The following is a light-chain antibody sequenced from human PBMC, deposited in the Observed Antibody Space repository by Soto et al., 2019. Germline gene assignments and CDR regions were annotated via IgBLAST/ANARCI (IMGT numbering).Light chain of an antibody. Sequence: QSALTQPRSVSGSPGQSVTISCTGTASDVGAYNYVSWYQQHPGTAPKLVIYDVSNRPSGVPHRFSGSKSDNTASLTISGLKAEDGADFYCCAYVGTYKLVLGGGTQRTVL. CDR3: CAYVGTYKLV. V-gene: IGLV2-11*01. J-gene: IGLJ2*01. CDR1: ASDVGAYNY. CDR2: DVS.